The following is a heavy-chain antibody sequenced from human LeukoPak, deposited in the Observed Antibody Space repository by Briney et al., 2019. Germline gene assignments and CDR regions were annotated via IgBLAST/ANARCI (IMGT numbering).Heavy chain of an antibody. V-gene: IGHV3-11*01. CDR2: ISNSDSTI. J-gene: IGHJ4*02. CDR1: GFTVSSNY. D-gene: IGHD1-26*01. Sequence: KSGGSLRLSCAASGFTVSSNYMSWIRQAPGKGLEWVSYISNSDSTIYYADSVKGRFTISRDNAKNSLYLQMNSLRAEDTAVYYCAGPWSGSYFDYWGQGTLVTVSS. CDR3: AGPWSGSYFDY.